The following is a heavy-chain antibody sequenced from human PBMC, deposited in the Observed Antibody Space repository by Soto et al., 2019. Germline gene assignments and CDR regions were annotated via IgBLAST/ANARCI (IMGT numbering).Heavy chain of an antibody. CDR2: ISGSGGST. CDR1: GFTFSGYA. CDR3: VPSGGPDSDCYCY. V-gene: IGHV3-23*01. D-gene: IGHD5-18*01. J-gene: IGHJ4*02. Sequence: GGSLRLCCAASGFTFSGYAMSWVRQAPGKGLEWVSAISGSGGSTYYADSVKGRLTISRDNSKNTLYLQMNSLRAEDTAVYYCVPSGGPDSDCYCYWGQGTLVTVSS.